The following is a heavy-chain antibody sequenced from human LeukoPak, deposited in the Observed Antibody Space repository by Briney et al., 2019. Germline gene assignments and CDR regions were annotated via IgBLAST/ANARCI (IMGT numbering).Heavy chain of an antibody. CDR2: ISSSSSYI. D-gene: IGHD3-10*01. Sequence: GGSLRLSCAASGFTFGNYGMNWVRQAPGKGLEWVSSISSSSSYIYYADSVKGRFTISRDNAKNSLYLQMNSLRAEDTAVYYCARGDGSITMVRGVITYPDYWGQGTLVTVSS. V-gene: IGHV3-21*01. J-gene: IGHJ4*02. CDR1: GFTFGNYG. CDR3: ARGDGSITMVRGVITYPDY.